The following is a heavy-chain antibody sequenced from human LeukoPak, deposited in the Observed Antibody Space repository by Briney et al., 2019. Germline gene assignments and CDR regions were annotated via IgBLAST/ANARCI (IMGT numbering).Heavy chain of an antibody. CDR2: MNPNSGNT. J-gene: IGHJ4*02. CDR3: ARVITMVRGSPSGY. CDR1: GYTFTSYD. D-gene: IGHD3-10*01. V-gene: IGHV1-8*01. Sequence: ASVKVSCKASGYTFTSYDINWVRQATGQGLEWMGWMNPNSGNTGHAQKFLGRVTMTRNTSISTAYMELSSLRSEDTAVYYCARVITMVRGSPSGYWGQGTLVTVSS.